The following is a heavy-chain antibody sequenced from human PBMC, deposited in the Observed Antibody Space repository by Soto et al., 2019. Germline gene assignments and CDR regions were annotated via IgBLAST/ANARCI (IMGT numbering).Heavy chain of an antibody. CDR3: ARSNFLDY. J-gene: IGHJ4*02. CDR2: ISSSGSTK. D-gene: IGHD2-8*01. V-gene: IGHV3-48*03. Sequence: EVHLVESGGGLVQPGGSLRLSCAASAFIFNSYEMNWVRQAPGKGLEWVSYISSSGSTKYYAASVKGRFTTSRDNAKNSLYLQMSSLRAEDTAVYYCARSNFLDYWGQGTLVTFSS. CDR1: AFIFNSYE.